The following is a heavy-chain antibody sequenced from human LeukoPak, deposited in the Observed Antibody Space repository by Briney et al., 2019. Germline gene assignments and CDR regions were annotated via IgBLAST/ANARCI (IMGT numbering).Heavy chain of an antibody. CDR1: GFTVSSNY. J-gene: IGHJ4*02. Sequence: GGSLRLSCAASGFTVSSNYMSWVRQAPGKGLEWVSVIYSGGSTYYADSVKGRFTISRDNSKNTLYLQMNSLRAEDTAVYYCAKVRVFLTTVTTPNYWGQGPLVTVSS. CDR3: AKVRVFLTTVTTPNY. V-gene: IGHV3-66*01. CDR2: IYSGGST. D-gene: IGHD4-17*01.